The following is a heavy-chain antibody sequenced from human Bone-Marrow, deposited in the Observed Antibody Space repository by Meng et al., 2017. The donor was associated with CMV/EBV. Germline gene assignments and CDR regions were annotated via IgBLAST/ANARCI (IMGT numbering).Heavy chain of an antibody. J-gene: IGHJ4*02. V-gene: IGHV4-61*02. CDR1: GASISSGRYY. Sequence: QVQQQGSGQVWVKHSQNLSLPCSVSGASISSGRYYWSWIRQPAGQGLEFIGRIYTSGSTNFNPSLKSRVTMSVDTSKNEFSLKLSSVTAADTAVYYCARGRGYDTGGYDSFYFDSWGQGTLVTVSS. CDR2: IYTSGST. CDR3: ARGRGYDTGGYDSFYFDS. D-gene: IGHD3-22*01.